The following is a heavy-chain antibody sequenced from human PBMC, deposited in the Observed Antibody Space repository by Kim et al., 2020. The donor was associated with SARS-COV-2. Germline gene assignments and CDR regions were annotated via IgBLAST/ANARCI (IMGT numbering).Heavy chain of an antibody. V-gene: IGHV1-24*01. Sequence: ASVKVSCKVSGYTLTELSMHWVRQAPGKGLEWMGGFDPEDGETIYAQKFQGRVTMTEDTSTDTAYMELSSLRSEDTAVYYCATDHSYYYDSSGHHYWGQGTLVTVSS. D-gene: IGHD3-22*01. CDR3: ATDHSYYYDSSGHHY. J-gene: IGHJ4*02. CDR2: FDPEDGET. CDR1: GYTLTELS.